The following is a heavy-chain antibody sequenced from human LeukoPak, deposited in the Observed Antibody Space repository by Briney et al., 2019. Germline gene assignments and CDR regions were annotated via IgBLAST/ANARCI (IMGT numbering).Heavy chain of an antibody. D-gene: IGHD2/OR15-2a*01. CDR2: ICTSGST. J-gene: IGHJ6*03. CDR3: ARDSKDFYYYCMDV. V-gene: IGHV4-4*07. CDR1: GGSISSYY. Sequence: SVTLSLTCTVSGGSISSYYWSWIRQPAGKGLEWIGRICTSGSTNYNPSLKSRVTMSIDTSKNQFSLKLSSVTAADTAVYYSARDSKDFYYYCMDVWGKGTTVSVSS.